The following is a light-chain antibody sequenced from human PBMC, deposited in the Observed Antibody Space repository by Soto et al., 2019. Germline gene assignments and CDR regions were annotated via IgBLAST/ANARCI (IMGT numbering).Light chain of an antibody. CDR1: QSVNNN. J-gene: IGKJ2*01. Sequence: DIVVTQSPATLSVSPGERVTLSCRASQSVNNNLAWYQQKPGQPPKLLIHGASTRVTGIPARFSGSGSGTEFTLTISSLQSEDFAAYYCQHYNNWPPYTFGQGTKLEIK. V-gene: IGKV3-15*01. CDR3: QHYNNWPPYT. CDR2: GAS.